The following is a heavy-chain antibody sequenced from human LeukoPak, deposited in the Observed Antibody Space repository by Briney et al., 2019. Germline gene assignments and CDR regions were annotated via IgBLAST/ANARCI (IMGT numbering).Heavy chain of an antibody. Sequence: GGSLRLSCAASGFTFSNAWMTWVRQAPGKGLEWVGRIKSKTAGGTIDYAAPVKGRFTISRDDSKNTLYLQMNSLKTEDTAVYYCTTRGLTIVKSEAWGQGTLVTVSS. J-gene: IGHJ5*02. V-gene: IGHV3-15*01. CDR3: TTRGLTIVKSEA. CDR1: GFTFSNAW. CDR2: IKSKTAGGTI. D-gene: IGHD3-3*01.